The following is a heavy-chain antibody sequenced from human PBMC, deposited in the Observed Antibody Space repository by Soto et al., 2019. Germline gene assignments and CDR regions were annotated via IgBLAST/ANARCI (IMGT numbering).Heavy chain of an antibody. CDR3: ASGVATIRGNYFDY. Sequence: GGSLRLSCAASGFTVSSNYMSWVRRAPGKGLEWVSVIYSGGSTYYADSVKGRFTISRHNSKNTLYLQMNSLRAEDTDVYYCASGVATIRGNYFDYWGQGTLVTVSS. J-gene: IGHJ4*02. V-gene: IGHV3-53*04. CDR2: IYSGGST. D-gene: IGHD5-12*01. CDR1: GFTVSSNY.